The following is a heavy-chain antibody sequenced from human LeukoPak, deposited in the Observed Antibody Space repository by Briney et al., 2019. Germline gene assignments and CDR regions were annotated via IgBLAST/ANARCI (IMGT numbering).Heavy chain of an antibody. V-gene: IGHV3-30*02. Sequence: GGSLRLSCAASGLTFINHGMHWVRQAPGKGLEWVSFIWSDGSKKSYADSVKGRFTISRDDSKNTLYLQMNSLRPEDTAVYYCAKDKGVTSMDYWGQGALVTVSS. CDR3: AKDKGVTSMDY. CDR1: GLTFINHG. D-gene: IGHD3-10*01. J-gene: IGHJ4*02. CDR2: IWSDGSKK.